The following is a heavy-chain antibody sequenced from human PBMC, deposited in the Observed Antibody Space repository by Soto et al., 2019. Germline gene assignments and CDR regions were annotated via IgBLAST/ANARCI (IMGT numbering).Heavy chain of an antibody. D-gene: IGHD3-22*01. J-gene: IGHJ4*02. V-gene: IGHV3-49*04. CDR1: GFTSGDYA. CDR2: IRSKAYRGTT. Sequence: RSLRLSCTPSGFTSGDYAMSWVRQAPGKGLEWVGFIRSKAYRGTTEYATSVKGRFTISRDDSKSIAYLQMNSLKTEDTAVYYCTSVGYYDSSGYYFDYWGQGTLVTVSS. CDR3: TSVGYYDSSGYYFDY.